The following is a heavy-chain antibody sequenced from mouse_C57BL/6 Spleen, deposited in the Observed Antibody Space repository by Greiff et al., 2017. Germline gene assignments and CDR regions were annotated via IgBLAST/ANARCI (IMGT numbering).Heavy chain of an antibody. J-gene: IGHJ3*01. CDR1: GYTFTGYW. CDR2: ILPGSGST. CDR3: ARWAITTVVATRGSWFAY. V-gene: IGHV1-9*01. D-gene: IGHD1-1*01. Sequence: QVQLQQSGAELMKPGASVKLSCKATGYTFTGYWIEWVKQRPGHGLEWIGEILPGSGSTNYNEKFKGKATFTADTSSNTAYMQLSRLTTEDSAIYYCARWAITTVVATRGSWFAYWGQGTLVTVSA.